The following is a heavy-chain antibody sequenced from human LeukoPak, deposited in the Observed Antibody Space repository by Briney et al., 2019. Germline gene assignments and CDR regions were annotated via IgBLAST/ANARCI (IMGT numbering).Heavy chain of an antibody. J-gene: IGHJ6*03. Sequence: SETLSLTCTVSGYSISSGYYWGWIRQPPGKGLEWIGSIYHSGSTYYNPSLKSRVTISVDTSKNQFSLKLSSGTAADTAVYYCARQGSGSYYIFYYYCMDVWGKGTTVTVSS. CDR2: IYHSGST. D-gene: IGHD3-10*01. V-gene: IGHV4-38-2*02. CDR3: ARQGSGSYYIFYYYCMDV. CDR1: GYSISSGYY.